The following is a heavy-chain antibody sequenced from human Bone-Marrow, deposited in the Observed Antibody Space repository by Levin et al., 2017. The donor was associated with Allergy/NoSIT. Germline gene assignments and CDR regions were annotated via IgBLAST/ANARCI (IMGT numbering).Heavy chain of an antibody. CDR3: ARFDSSSDSFDP. Sequence: GESLKISCKGSGYSFTSYWISWVRHMPGKGLEWMGMIDPRDSYIYFSPSFQGHVTISADKSIHTAYLQWASLNASDTAMYYCARFDSSSDSFDPWGQGTLVIVSS. D-gene: IGHD6-6*01. V-gene: IGHV5-10-1*01. CDR2: IDPRDSYI. J-gene: IGHJ5*02. CDR1: GYSFTSYW.